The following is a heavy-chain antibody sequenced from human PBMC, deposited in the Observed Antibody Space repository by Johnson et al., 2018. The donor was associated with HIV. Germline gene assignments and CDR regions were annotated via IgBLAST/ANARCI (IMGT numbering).Heavy chain of an antibody. CDR1: RFTFRSYA. D-gene: IGHD3-3*01. Sequence: QVQLVESGGGVVQPGRSLRLSCAASRFTFRSYAMHWVRQAPGKGLEWVAVISYDGSNKYYADSVKGRFTIPRDNSKNTLYLQMNSLRAEDTAVYYCARDPLAYDNFWSGSLHAFDIWGQGTKVTVSS. CDR3: ARDPLAYDNFWSGSLHAFDI. CDR2: ISYDGSNK. J-gene: IGHJ3*02. V-gene: IGHV3-30*14.